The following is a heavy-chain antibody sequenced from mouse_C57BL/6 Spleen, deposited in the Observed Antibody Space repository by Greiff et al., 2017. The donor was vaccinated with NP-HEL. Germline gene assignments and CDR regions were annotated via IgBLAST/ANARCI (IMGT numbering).Heavy chain of an antibody. CDR1: GYTFTSYW. CDR2: IHPSDSDT. Sequence: QVQLKQPGAELVKPGASVKVSCKASGYTFTSYWMHWVKQRPGQGLEWIGRIHPSDSDTNYNQKFKGKATLTVDKSSSTAYMQLSSLTSEDSAVYYCASCYSNYDYAMDYWGQGTSVTVSS. V-gene: IGHV1-74*01. D-gene: IGHD2-5*01. CDR3: ASCYSNYDYAMDY. J-gene: IGHJ4*01.